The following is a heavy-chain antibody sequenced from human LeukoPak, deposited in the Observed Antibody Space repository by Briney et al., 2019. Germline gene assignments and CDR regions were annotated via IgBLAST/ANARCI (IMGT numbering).Heavy chain of an antibody. V-gene: IGHV3-64*01. Sequence: GGSLRLSCAASGFSFSSFFMHWVRQAPGKGLEYVSGISANGGRTYYANSVKGRFTIPRDNSKNTLYLHLGSLRPEDTAVYYCASEGGAVAGTWGQGTLVTVSS. J-gene: IGHJ5*02. D-gene: IGHD6-19*01. CDR1: GFSFSSFF. CDR2: ISANGGRT. CDR3: ASEGGAVAGT.